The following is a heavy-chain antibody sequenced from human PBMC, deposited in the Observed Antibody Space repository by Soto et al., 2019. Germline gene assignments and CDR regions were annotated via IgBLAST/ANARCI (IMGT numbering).Heavy chain of an antibody. D-gene: IGHD3-22*01. CDR2: VKSKNDGGTT. J-gene: IGHJ4*01. CDR1: GFTFSNAW. CDR3: TTDSYITSIIVRFDY. V-gene: IGHV3-15*07. Sequence: GSLRLSCAASGFTFSNAWINWVRQAPGKGPEWVGRVKSKNDGGTTDFAAPVKGRFAISRDDSKNMVYLEMNSLQTEDTAIYYCTTDSYITSIIVRFDYWGHGTQVTVSS.